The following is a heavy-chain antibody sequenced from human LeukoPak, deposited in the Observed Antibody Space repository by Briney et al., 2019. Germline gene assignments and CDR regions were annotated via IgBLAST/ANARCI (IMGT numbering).Heavy chain of an antibody. CDR2: ISSSSSYI. V-gene: IGHV3-21*01. CDR3: ARDFLAGTAFFDY. J-gene: IGHJ4*02. CDR1: GFTFSSYS. D-gene: IGHD6-13*01. Sequence: PGGSLRLSCAASGFTFSSYSMNWVRQAPGKGLEWVSSISSSSSYIYYADSVKGRFTISRDNAKNSLCLQMNSLRAEDTAVYYCARDFLAGTAFFDYWGQGTLVTVSS.